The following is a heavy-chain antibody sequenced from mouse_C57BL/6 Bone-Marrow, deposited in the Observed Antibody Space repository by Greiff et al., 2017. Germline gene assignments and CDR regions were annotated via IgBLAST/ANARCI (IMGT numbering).Heavy chain of an antibody. CDR3: ANGYYVLSTMVTRWYFDV. V-gene: IGHV1-81*01. D-gene: IGHD2-1*01. CDR1: GYTFTSYG. CDR2: IYPRSGNT. Sequence: VKLVESGAELARPGASVKLSCKASGYTFTSYGISWVKQRTGQGLEWIGEIYPRSGNTYYNEKFKGKATLTADKSSSTAYMELRSLTSEDSAVYFCANGYYVLSTMVTRWYFDVWGTGTTVTVSS. J-gene: IGHJ1*03.